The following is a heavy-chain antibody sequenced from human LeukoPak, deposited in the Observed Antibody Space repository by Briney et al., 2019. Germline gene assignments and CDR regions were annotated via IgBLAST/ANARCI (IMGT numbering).Heavy chain of an antibody. V-gene: IGHV3-23*01. J-gene: IGHJ4*02. CDR1: RFTFSSYA. Sequence: PGGSLRLSCAASRFTFSSYAMSWVSQAQGKGLEWVSAISGSGGSTYYADSVKGRFTISRDNSKNTLYLQMSSLRAEDTAVYYCAKVQQQLWDYWGQGTLVTVSS. D-gene: IGHD6-13*01. CDR2: ISGSGGST. CDR3: AKVQQQLWDY.